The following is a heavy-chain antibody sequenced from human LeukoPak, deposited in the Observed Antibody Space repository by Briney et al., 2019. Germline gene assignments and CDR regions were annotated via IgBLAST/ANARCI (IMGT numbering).Heavy chain of an antibody. CDR2: IDTNTGNP. Sequence: GASVKVSCKASGYTFTSYAMSWVRQAPGQGLEWMGWIDTNTGNPTYAQGFTGRFVFSLDTSVGTAYLQISSLKAEDTAVYYCARGGIGDPLRGDYWGQGTLVTVSS. D-gene: IGHD3-16*01. CDR1: GYTFTSYA. CDR3: ARGGIGDPLRGDY. V-gene: IGHV7-4-1*02. J-gene: IGHJ4*02.